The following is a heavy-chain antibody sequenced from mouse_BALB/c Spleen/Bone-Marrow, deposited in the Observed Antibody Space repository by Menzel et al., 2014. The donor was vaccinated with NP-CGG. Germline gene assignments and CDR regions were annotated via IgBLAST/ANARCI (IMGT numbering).Heavy chain of an antibody. CDR2: IDPSDSET. Sequence: QVQLQQSGAELVWPGSSVILSCKASGYTFTSYWMNWVKQRPGQGLEWIGMIDPSDSETHYNQKFKDKATLTVDKSSSTAYIQLSSLTSEDSAVYYCARNWVYFDLRRQGTT. J-gene: IGHJ2*01. D-gene: IGHD4-1*01. V-gene: IGHV1-61*01. CDR1: GYTFTSYW. CDR3: ARNWVYFDL.